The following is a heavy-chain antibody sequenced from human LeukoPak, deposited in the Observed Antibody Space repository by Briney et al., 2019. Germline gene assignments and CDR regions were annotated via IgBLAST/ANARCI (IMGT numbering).Heavy chain of an antibody. V-gene: IGHV3-23*01. CDR2: ISGSGGST. Sequence: GGSLRLSCAASGFAFSSYWMHWVRQAPGKGLEWVSAISGSGGSTYYADSVKGRFTISRDNSKNTLYLQMNSLRAEDTAVYYCATPIYDYVWGSYRYKYDYWGQGTLVTVSS. CDR1: GFAFSSYW. J-gene: IGHJ4*02. D-gene: IGHD3-16*02. CDR3: ATPIYDYVWGSYRYKYDY.